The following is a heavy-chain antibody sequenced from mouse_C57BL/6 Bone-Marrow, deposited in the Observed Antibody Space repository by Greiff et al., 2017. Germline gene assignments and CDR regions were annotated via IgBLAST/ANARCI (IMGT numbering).Heavy chain of an antibody. Sequence: QVQLQQPGAELVMPGASVKLSCKASGYTFTSYWMHWVKQRPGQGLEWIGEIDPSDSYTNYNQKFKGKSTLTVDKSSSTAYMQLSSLTSEDSAVYYCARAYYSNDVDLDYWGQGTTLTVSS. J-gene: IGHJ2*01. CDR1: GYTFTSYW. CDR2: IDPSDSYT. D-gene: IGHD2-5*01. V-gene: IGHV1-69*01. CDR3: ARAYYSNDVDLDY.